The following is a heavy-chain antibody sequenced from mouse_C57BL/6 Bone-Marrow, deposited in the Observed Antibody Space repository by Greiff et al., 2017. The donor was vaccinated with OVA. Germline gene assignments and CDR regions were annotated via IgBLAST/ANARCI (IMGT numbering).Heavy chain of an antibody. J-gene: IGHJ3*01. D-gene: IGHD3-1*01. CDR1: GYTFTSYW. Sequence: VQLQQPGAELVKPGASVKMSCKASGYTFTSYWITWVKQRPGQGLEWIGDIYPGSGSTNYNEKFKSKATLTVDKSSSTAYMQLSSLTSEDSAVYYCARSGDPGTWFAYWGQGTLVTVSA. V-gene: IGHV1-55*01. CDR2: IYPGSGST. CDR3: ARSGDPGTWFAY.